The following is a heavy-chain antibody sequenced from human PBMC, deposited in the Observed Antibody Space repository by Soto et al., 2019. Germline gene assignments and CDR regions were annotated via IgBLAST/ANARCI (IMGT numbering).Heavy chain of an antibody. J-gene: IGHJ5*02. CDR3: ARGGYSYGYLSPHPPDNWFDP. D-gene: IGHD5-18*01. V-gene: IGHV4-30-2*01. CDR1: GGSISSGGYS. CDR2: IYHSGST. Sequence: PSETLSLTCAVSGGSISSGGYSWSWIRQPPGKGLEWIGYIYHSGSTYYNPSLKSRVTISVDRSKNQFSLKLSSVTAADTAVYYCARGGYSYGYLSPHPPDNWFDPWGQGTLVTVSS.